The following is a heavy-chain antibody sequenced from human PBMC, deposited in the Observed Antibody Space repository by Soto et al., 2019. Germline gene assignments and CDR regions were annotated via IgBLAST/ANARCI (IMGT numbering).Heavy chain of an antibody. CDR1: GFSFSNYA. Sequence: QVQLVESGGGVVQPGGSLRLSCAASGFSFSNYAMNWVRQGPDKGLEWVALISYEGSAQYYADSVKGRFTISRDNSRNTLYLQMNSLRVEDTALYYCTKVGWSRSGWSDYWGQGTLVTVPS. V-gene: IGHV3-30*18. CDR2: ISYEGSAQ. D-gene: IGHD6-19*01. CDR3: TKVGWSRSGWSDY. J-gene: IGHJ4*02.